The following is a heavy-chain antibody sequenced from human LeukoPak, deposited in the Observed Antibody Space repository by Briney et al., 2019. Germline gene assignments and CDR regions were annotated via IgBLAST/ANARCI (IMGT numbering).Heavy chain of an antibody. J-gene: IGHJ4*02. CDR3: ARDLGYYDSSGYQD. D-gene: IGHD3-22*01. V-gene: IGHV3-53*01. CDR2: IFGGGTT. CDR1: GFSFSNYA. Sequence: GGSLRLSCAVSGFSFSNYAMSWVRQAPGKGLEWVSDIFGGGTTHYADSVKGRFTISRDNSRNTLYIQMNSLRVEDTAVYYCARDLGYYDSSGYQDWGQGTLVTVSS.